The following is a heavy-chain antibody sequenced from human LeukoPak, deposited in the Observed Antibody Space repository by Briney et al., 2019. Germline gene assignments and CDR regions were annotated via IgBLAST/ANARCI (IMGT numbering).Heavy chain of an antibody. V-gene: IGHV3-30*02. Sequence: GGALRLSCAASGFSFSDYGMHWVRQAPGKGLEWVAFSPHDKNEVSEADSVKGRFTISRDKSKNTLYLQMNNLTADDTALYFCAKDSSLLPGGYFDYWGQGTLVSVSS. CDR1: GFSFSDYG. CDR3: AKDSSLLPGGYFDY. CDR2: SPHDKNEV. J-gene: IGHJ4*02.